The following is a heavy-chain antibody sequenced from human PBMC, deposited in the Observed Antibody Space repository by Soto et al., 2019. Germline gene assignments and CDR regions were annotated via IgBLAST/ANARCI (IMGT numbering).Heavy chain of an antibody. D-gene: IGHD6-6*01. V-gene: IGHV3-21*01. J-gene: IGHJ4*02. Sequence: PGWSLRLSCAASGFTFSSYSMNLVRQAPGKGLEWVSSISSSSSYIYYADSVKGRLTISRDNAKNSLYLQMNSLRAEDTAVYYCARAGEYSSSSFDYWGKGTLVTVSS. CDR1: GFTFSSYS. CDR2: ISSSSSYI. CDR3: ARAGEYSSSSFDY.